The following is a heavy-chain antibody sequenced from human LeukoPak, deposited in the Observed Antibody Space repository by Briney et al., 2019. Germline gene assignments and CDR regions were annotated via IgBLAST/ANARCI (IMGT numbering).Heavy chain of an antibody. Sequence: GGSLRLSCAASGFTFSSYWMSWVRQDPGKGLEWVANIKQDGSERYYVDSVKGRFTISRDNARNSLYLQMNSLRAEDTAVYYCARDSPPARPYYYYYYMDVWGKGTTVTASS. CDR2: IKQDGSER. J-gene: IGHJ6*03. D-gene: IGHD6-6*01. CDR1: GFTFSSYW. V-gene: IGHV3-7*01. CDR3: ARDSPPARPYYYYYYMDV.